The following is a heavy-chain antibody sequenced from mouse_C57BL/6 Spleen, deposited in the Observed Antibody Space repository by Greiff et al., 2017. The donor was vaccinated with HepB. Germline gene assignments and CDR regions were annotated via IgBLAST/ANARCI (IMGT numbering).Heavy chain of an antibody. D-gene: IGHD1-1*01. CDR2: IYPRSGNT. CDR3: ARCTTVVATDFDY. J-gene: IGHJ2*01. Sequence: QVQLKESGAELARPGASVKLSCKASGYTFTSYGISWVKQRTGQGFEWIGEIYPRSGNTYYNEKFKGKATLTADKSSSTAYMELRSLTSEDSAVYFCARCTTVVATDFDYWGQGTTLTVSS. V-gene: IGHV1-81*01. CDR1: GYTFTSYG.